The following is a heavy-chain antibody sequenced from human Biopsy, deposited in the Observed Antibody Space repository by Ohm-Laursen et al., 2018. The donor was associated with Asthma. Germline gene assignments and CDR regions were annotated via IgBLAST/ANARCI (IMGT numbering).Heavy chain of an antibody. CDR1: GGTFSTFG. D-gene: IGHD4-17*01. CDR2: IIPFYGTA. V-gene: IGHV1-69*15. Sequence: SSVKVSCKASGGTFSTFGISWVRQAPGQGLEWMGRIIPFYGTATYAQNFQGRLTLTADESTSTAYMELSSLRSEDTAVYFCAKDYDGDYVQRHLPLAYWGQGTLVTVSS. J-gene: IGHJ4*02. CDR3: AKDYDGDYVQRHLPLAY.